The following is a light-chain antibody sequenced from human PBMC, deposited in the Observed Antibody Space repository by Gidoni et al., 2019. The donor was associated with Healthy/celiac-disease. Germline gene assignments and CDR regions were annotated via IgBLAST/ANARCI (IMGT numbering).Light chain of an antibody. V-gene: IGKV1-5*03. CDR3: QQYNSYWGRT. CDR1: QSISSW. J-gene: IGKJ1*01. CDR2: KAS. Sequence: DIQMTQSPSTLSASVGDRVTITCRASQSISSWLAWYQQKPGKAPKLLIYKASSLESGVPSRFSGSGSGTEFTLTISSLQPDDFATYYCQQYNSYWGRTFXQXTKVEIK.